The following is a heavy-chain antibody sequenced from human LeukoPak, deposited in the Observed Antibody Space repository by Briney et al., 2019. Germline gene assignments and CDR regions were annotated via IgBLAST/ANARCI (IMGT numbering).Heavy chain of an antibody. CDR3: AKGYFKYGAYYYSMDV. Sequence: GGSLRLSCAASEFTLSNYVMSWVRQTPGKGLEWVSAISGSGGTAYYADSVKGRVTISRDNSKSTVYLRMNSLRAEDTALYYCAKGYFKYGAYYYSMDVWGQGTTVTVSS. V-gene: IGHV3-23*01. J-gene: IGHJ6*02. D-gene: IGHD3-9*01. CDR2: ISGSGGTA. CDR1: EFTLSNYV.